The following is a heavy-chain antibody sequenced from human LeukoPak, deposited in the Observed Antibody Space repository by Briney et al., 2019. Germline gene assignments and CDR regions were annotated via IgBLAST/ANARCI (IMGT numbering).Heavy chain of an antibody. V-gene: IGHV3-48*01. CDR1: GFTFSSYS. J-gene: IGHJ4*02. Sequence: GGSLRLSCAASGFTFSSYSMNWVRQAPGKGLEWVSYISSSSSTIYYADSVKGRFTISRDNAKNSLYLQMNSLRAEDTAVYYCARGGRSTYFDWSPDYWGQGTLVTVSS. CDR3: ARGGRSTYFDWSPDY. CDR2: ISSSSSTI. D-gene: IGHD3-9*01.